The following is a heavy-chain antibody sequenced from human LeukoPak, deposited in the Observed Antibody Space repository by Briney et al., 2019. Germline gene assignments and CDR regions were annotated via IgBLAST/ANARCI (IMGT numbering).Heavy chain of an antibody. J-gene: IGHJ6*02. CDR2: IWYDGSNK. Sequence: GGSLRLSCAASGFTFSSYGMHWVRQAPGKGLEWVAVIWYDGSNKYYADSVKGRFTISRDDSKTTLYLQMNSLRAEDTAVYYCARDCYGDYFPKCYGMDVWGQGTTVTVSS. D-gene: IGHD4-17*01. V-gene: IGHV3-33*01. CDR1: GFTFSSYG. CDR3: ARDCYGDYFPKCYGMDV.